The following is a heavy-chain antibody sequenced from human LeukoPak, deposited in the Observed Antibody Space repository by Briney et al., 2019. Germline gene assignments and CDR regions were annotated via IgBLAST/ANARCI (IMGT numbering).Heavy chain of an antibody. D-gene: IGHD5-18*01. CDR3: ARAPVDTAEPVGKYYFDY. CDR2: IIPIFGTA. V-gene: IGHV1-69*05. J-gene: IGHJ4*02. Sequence: SVKVSCKASGGTFSSYAISWVRQSSGPGLKWMRGIIPIFGTANYAQKFQGRVTITTHESTSTAYMELSSLRSEDTAVYYCARAPVDTAEPVGKYYFDYWGQGTLVTVSS. CDR1: GGTFSSYA.